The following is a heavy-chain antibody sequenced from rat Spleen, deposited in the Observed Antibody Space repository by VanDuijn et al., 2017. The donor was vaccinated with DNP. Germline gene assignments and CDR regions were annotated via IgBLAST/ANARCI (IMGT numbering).Heavy chain of an antibody. J-gene: IGHJ4*01. CDR2: ISPSGGST. V-gene: IGHV5-25*01. D-gene: IGHD1-6*01. CDR1: GFTFSNYD. CDR3: ARHGDTTDYYYAMDA. Sequence: EVQLVESGGGLVQPGRSLKLSCAASGFTFSNYDMAWVRQAPTKGLEWVASISPSGGSTYYRDSVKGRFTVSRDNAKSSLYLQMDSLRSEDTATYYCARHGDTTDYYYAMDAWGQGTSVTVSS.